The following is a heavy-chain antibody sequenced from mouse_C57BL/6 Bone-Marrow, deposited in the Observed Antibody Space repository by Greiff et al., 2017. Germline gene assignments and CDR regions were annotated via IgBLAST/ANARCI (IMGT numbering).Heavy chain of an antibody. D-gene: IGHD1-1*01. J-gene: IGHJ2*01. CDR3: ARVGLLYYCDF. Sequence: EVQLVESGPGLVKPSQSLSLTCSVTGYSITSGYYWNWIRQFPGNKLEWMGYISYDGSNNYNPSLKNRISITRDTSKNQFFLKLNSVTTEDTATYYCARVGLLYYCDFWGQGATLSVSS. CDR1: GYSITSGYY. V-gene: IGHV3-6*01. CDR2: ISYDGSN.